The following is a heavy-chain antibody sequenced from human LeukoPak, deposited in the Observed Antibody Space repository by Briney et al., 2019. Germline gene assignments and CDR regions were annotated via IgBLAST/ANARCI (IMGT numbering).Heavy chain of an antibody. CDR3: ARLTRWFDL. CDR2: IHYSGST. Sequence: PSETLSLTCTVSGGSINSYYWSWIRQPPGKGLEWIGYIHYSGSTNYNPSLKSRLTISVDTSSNQFSLKLSSMTAADAAVYYCARLTRWFDLWGQGTLVTVSS. CDR1: GGSINSYY. V-gene: IGHV4-59*01. D-gene: IGHD4/OR15-4a*01. J-gene: IGHJ5*02.